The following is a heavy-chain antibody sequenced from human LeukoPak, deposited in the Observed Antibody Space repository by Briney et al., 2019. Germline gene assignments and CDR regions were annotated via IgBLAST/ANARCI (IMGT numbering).Heavy chain of an antibody. D-gene: IGHD3-10*01. J-gene: IGHJ4*02. V-gene: IGHV3-7*01. CDR1: GFTFSSYW. Sequence: GGSLRLSCAASGFTFSSYWMSWVRQAPGKGLEGVANIKQGGSEKYYVDSVKGRFTISRNNAKNSLYLEMNSRRAEDTALYYWPRDSRGAFDHWGQGTLVTVSS. CDR3: PRDSRGAFDH. CDR2: IKQGGSEK.